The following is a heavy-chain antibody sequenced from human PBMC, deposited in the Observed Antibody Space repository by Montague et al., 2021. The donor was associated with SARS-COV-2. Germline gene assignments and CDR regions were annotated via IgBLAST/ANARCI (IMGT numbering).Heavy chain of an antibody. D-gene: IGHD1-26*01. V-gene: IGHV3-11*03. Sequence: SLRLYCAASGFTFSDYYMSWIRQAPGKGLEWVSYISSSSSYTNYADSVKGRFTISRDNAKDSLYLQMNSLRAEDTAVYYCAKIAANSGYDMDVWGQGTTVTVPS. J-gene: IGHJ6*02. CDR2: ISSSSSYT. CDR1: GFTFSDYY. CDR3: AKIAANSGYDMDV.